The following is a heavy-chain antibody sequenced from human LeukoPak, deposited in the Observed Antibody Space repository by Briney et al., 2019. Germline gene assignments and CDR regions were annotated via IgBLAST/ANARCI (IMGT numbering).Heavy chain of an antibody. V-gene: IGHV1-18*01. CDR2: ISAYNGNT. D-gene: IGHD2-15*01. J-gene: IGHJ4*02. CDR1: GYTFTSYG. Sequence: ASVKVSCKASGYTFTSYGISWVRQAPGQGLEWMGWISAYNGNTNYAQKLQGRVTMTTDTSTSTAYMELRSLRSDDTVVYYCARDHHGGSLAATWIDYWGQGTLVTVSS. CDR3: ARDHHGGSLAATWIDY.